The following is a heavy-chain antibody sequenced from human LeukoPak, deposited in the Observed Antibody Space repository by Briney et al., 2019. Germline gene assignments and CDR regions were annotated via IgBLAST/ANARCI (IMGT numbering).Heavy chain of an antibody. CDR3: ARARGSGSYYGHDYYYYYYMDV. CDR1: GYTFTTDY. CDR2: INPSGGST. V-gene: IGHV1-46*01. Sequence: ASVNVSCKASGYTFTTDYIHWVRQAPGQGLEGMGIINPSGGSTTYEQKFQGRVIMTGDTSTSTVYMELRSLRSEDTAVYYCARARGSGSYYGHDYYYYYYMDVWGQGTTVTVSS. D-gene: IGHD3-10*01. J-gene: IGHJ6*03.